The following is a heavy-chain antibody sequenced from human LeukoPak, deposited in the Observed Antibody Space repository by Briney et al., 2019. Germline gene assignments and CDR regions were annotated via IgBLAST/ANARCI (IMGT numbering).Heavy chain of an antibody. CDR2: IYPSGSET. CDR1: GYSFSNYW. J-gene: IGHJ4*02. CDR3: ARLTSVTLPFDF. D-gene: IGHD4-17*01. V-gene: IGHV5-51*01. Sequence: GESLKISCKGSGYSFSNYWIGWVRQMPGKGLEWMGNIYPSGSETRYSPSLQGQVTISVDKSTTTAYLQWSRLKASDAAMYYCARLTSVTLPFDFWGQGTLVTVSS.